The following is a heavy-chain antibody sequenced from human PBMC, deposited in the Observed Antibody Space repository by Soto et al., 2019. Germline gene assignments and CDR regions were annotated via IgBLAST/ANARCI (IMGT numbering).Heavy chain of an antibody. D-gene: IGHD3-10*01. CDR3: ARVGPPNPYYYGSGSWENWFDP. CDR1: GGSISSGGYY. J-gene: IGHJ5*02. Sequence: QVQLQESGPGLVKPSQTLSLTCTVSGGSISSGGYYWSWIRQHPGKGLEWIGYIYYSGSTYYNPSLKSRVTISVDTSKNQFSLKLSSVTAADTAVYYCARVGPPNPYYYGSGSWENWFDPWGQGTLVTVSS. V-gene: IGHV4-31*03. CDR2: IYYSGST.